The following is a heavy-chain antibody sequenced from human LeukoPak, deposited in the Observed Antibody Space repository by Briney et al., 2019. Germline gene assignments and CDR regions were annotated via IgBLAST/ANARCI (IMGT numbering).Heavy chain of an antibody. J-gene: IGHJ5*01. V-gene: IGHV4-61*05. Sequence: SETLSLTCTVSGGSISSSSYYWGWIRQPPGKGLEWIGYIYYSGSTNYNPSLKSRVTISVDTSKNQFSLKLSSVTAADTAVYYCASTVTTEDWFESWGQGTLVTVSS. D-gene: IGHD4-17*01. CDR3: ASTVTTEDWFES. CDR2: IYYSGST. CDR1: GGSISSSSYY.